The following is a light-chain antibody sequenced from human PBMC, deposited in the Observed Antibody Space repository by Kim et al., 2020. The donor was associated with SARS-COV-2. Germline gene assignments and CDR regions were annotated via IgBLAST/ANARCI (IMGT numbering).Light chain of an antibody. Sequence: PGQTARITCSGEALPKQFGYWYQQRPGRAPILVLYRDKERPSWIPERFSGSRSGTTLTLTITGVQTEDEADYFCQSADISGTSWIFGGRTQLTVL. V-gene: IGLV3-25*03. CDR1: ALPKQF. J-gene: IGLJ2*01. CDR3: QSADISGTSWI. CDR2: RDK.